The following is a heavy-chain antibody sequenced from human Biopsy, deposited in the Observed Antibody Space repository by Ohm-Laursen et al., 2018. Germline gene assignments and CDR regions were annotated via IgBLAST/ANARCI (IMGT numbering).Heavy chain of an antibody. V-gene: IGHV1-46*01. CDR3: AADSGSGSHFRFDY. CDR1: GYTFTNYY. Sequence: VASVKASCKASGYTFTNYYMHWVRQAPGQGLEWMGIINPSGSDATYAQKFQGRVTMTRDTSTSTAYMDLSSLRSEDTAVYYCAADSGSGSHFRFDYWGQGALVSVSS. D-gene: IGHD3-10*01. J-gene: IGHJ4*02. CDR2: INPSGSDA.